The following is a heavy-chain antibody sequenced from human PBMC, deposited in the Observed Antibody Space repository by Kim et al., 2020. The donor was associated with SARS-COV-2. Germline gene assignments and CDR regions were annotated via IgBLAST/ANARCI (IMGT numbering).Heavy chain of an antibody. CDR2: IIPILGIA. J-gene: IGHJ4*02. CDR3: AGGGGTIFGVVTPTFDY. V-gene: IGHV1-69*04. Sequence: SVKVSCKASGGTFSSYAISWVRQAPGQGLEWMGRIIPILGIANYAQKFQGRVTITADKSTSTAYMELSSLRSEDTAVYYCAGGGGTIFGVVTPTFDYWGQGTLVTVSS. D-gene: IGHD3-3*01. CDR1: GGTFSSYA.